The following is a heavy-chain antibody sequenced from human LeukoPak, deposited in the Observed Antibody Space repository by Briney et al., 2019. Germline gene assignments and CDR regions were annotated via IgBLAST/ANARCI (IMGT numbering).Heavy chain of an antibody. J-gene: IGHJ3*02. CDR2: IRSKAYGGTT. CDR1: GFTFGDYA. CDR3: TRRYNYDSSGYYYVRDAFDI. D-gene: IGHD3-22*01. V-gene: IGHV3-49*04. Sequence: GGSLRLSCTASGFTFGDYAMSWVRQAPGKGLEWVGFIRSKAYGGTTKNAASVKGRFTISRDDSRSIAYLQMNSLKTEDTAVYYCTRRYNYDSSGYYYVRDAFDIWGQGTMVTVSS.